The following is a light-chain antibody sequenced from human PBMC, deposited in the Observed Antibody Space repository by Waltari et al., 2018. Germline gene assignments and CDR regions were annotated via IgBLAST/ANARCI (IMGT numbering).Light chain of an antibody. V-gene: IGLV2-23*02. Sequence: QSGLTQPASASGSPGQSITISCTGTSSAVGNYNLVSWYQQHPGKAPKLLIYEVTKRASGTSDRFSASKSGNTASLTISGLRAQEDEADYYCCSYVGLGTYVFGTGTKVTV. CDR3: CSYVGLGTYV. CDR1: SSAVGNYNL. CDR2: EVT. J-gene: IGLJ1*01.